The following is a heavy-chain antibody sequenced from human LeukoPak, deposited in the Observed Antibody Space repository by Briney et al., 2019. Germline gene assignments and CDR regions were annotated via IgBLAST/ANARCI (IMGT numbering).Heavy chain of an antibody. CDR3: AKEGTDYGDYPYFFDY. CDR1: GFTFSDSG. CDR2: ISFDGSRR. J-gene: IGHJ4*02. V-gene: IGHV3-30*18. Sequence: GGSLRLSCAASGFTFSDSGMHWVRQAPGKGLEWVAIISFDGSRRFYADSVRGRFTVSRDNSKNTLFLQMDSLSADDTGVYYCAKEGTDYGDYPYFFDYWGQGTLVTVSS. D-gene: IGHD4-17*01.